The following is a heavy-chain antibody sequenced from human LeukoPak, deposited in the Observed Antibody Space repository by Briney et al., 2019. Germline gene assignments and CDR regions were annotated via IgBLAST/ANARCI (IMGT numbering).Heavy chain of an antibody. CDR3: ARWTTTFLDY. CDR2: SNPSGDST. D-gene: IGHD1-1*01. J-gene: IGHJ4*02. CDR1: GYTFTSYY. V-gene: IGHV1-46*01. Sequence: GASVKVSCKASGYTFTSYYMHWVRQAPGHGLEWTGISNPSGDSTNYAQKFQGRVTMTRDTSTSTVYMDLSSLRSEDTAVYYCARWTTTFLDYWGQGTLVTVSS.